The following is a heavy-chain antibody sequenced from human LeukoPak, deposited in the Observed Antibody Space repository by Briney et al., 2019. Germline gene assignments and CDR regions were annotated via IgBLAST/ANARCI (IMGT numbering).Heavy chain of an antibody. D-gene: IGHD3-10*01. CDR2: FDPEDGET. Sequence: ASVKVSCKASGYTFTGHYMHWVRQAPGKGLEWMGGFDPEDGETIYAQKFQGRVTMTEDTSTDTAYMELSSLRSEDTAVYYCATDGGLLWFGELLQRGAFDIWGQGTMVTVSS. J-gene: IGHJ3*02. CDR3: ATDGGLLWFGELLQRGAFDI. CDR1: GYTFTGHY. V-gene: IGHV1-24*01.